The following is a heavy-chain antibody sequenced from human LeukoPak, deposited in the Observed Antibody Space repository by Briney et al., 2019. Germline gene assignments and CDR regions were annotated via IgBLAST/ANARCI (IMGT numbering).Heavy chain of an antibody. CDR1: GYTFTSYD. V-gene: IGHV1-8*03. J-gene: IGHJ6*03. CDR2: MKPNSGNT. Sequence: GASVKVSCKASGYTFTSYDINWVRQATGQGLEWMGWMKPNSGNTGYAQKFQGRVTITRNTSISTAYMELSSLRSEDTAVYYCARGAEYCSSTSCAAHPYMDVWGKGTTVTVSS. D-gene: IGHD2-2*01. CDR3: ARGAEYCSSTSCAAHPYMDV.